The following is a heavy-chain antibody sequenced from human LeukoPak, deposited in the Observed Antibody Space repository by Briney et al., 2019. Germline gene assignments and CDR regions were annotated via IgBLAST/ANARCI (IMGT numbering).Heavy chain of an antibody. CDR2: IYTSGST. V-gene: IGHV4-4*07. CDR3: ARDEPYYYDSSGYYTYYFDY. D-gene: IGHD3-22*01. J-gene: IGHJ4*02. Sequence: PSETLSLTCTVSGGSISSYYWRWIRQPAGKGLEWIGRIYTSGSTNYNPSLKSRVTIPVDKSKNQFSLKLSSVTAADTAVYYCARDEPYYYDSSGYYTYYFDYWGQGTLVTVTS. CDR1: GGSISSYY.